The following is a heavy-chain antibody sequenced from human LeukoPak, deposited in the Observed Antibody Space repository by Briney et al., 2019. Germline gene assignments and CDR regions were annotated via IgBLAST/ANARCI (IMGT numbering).Heavy chain of an antibody. Sequence: PGGSLRLSCATSGFSFSSYSMHWVRQAPGKGLEWVAVIWYEANNNYYADSVKGRFTISRDNSKSTLYLQMNSLRAEDTAVYYCASPGRAGTTLPFDYWGQGTLVTVSA. CDR3: ASPGRAGTTLPFDY. J-gene: IGHJ4*02. D-gene: IGHD1-1*01. V-gene: IGHV3-33*01. CDR1: GFSFSSYS. CDR2: IWYEANNN.